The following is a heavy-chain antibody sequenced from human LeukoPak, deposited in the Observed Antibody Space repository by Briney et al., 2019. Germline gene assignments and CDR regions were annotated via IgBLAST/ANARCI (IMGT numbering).Heavy chain of an antibody. J-gene: IGHJ4*02. Sequence: GGSLRLSCAASGFTFSSYAMSWVRQAPGKGLEWVSVIYSGGSTYYADSVKGRFTISRDNSKNTLYLQMNSLRAEDTAVYYCARDAGSSHDYWGQGTLVTVSS. CDR3: ARDAGSSHDY. V-gene: IGHV3-53*01. D-gene: IGHD6-13*01. CDR2: IYSGGST. CDR1: GFTFSSYA.